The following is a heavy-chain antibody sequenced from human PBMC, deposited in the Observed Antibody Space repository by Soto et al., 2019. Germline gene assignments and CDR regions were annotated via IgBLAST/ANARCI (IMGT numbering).Heavy chain of an antibody. J-gene: IGHJ3*02. CDR1: GGSISSYY. Sequence: QVQLQESGPGLVKPSETLSLTCTVSGGSISSYYWSWIRQPPGKGLEWIGYIYYSGSTNYNPSRKSRVTISVDTSKNQFSLKLSSVTAADTAVYYRARRYGKNAFDIWGQGTMVTVSS. D-gene: IGHD5-18*01. V-gene: IGHV4-59*01. CDR2: IYYSGST. CDR3: ARRYGKNAFDI.